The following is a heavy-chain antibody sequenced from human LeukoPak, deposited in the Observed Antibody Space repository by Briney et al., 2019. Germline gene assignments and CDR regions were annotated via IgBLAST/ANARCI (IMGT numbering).Heavy chain of an antibody. CDR1: GYTLTELS. D-gene: IGHD3-10*01. CDR2: FDPEDGET. J-gene: IGHJ4*02. CDR3: ATGARSPIYGSGSYNYYFDY. Sequence: ASVKVSRKVSGYTLTELSMHWVRQAPGKGLEWMGGFDPEDGETIYAQKFQGRVTMTEDTSTDTAYMELSSLRSEDTAVYYCATGARSPIYGSGSYNYYFDYWGQGTLVTVSS. V-gene: IGHV1-24*01.